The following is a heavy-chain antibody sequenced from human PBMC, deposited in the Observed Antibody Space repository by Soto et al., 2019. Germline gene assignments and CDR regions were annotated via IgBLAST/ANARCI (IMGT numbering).Heavy chain of an antibody. V-gene: IGHV4-34*01. D-gene: IGHD6-13*01. CDR1: GGSFSGYY. J-gene: IGHJ5*02. CDR2: INHSGST. Sequence: LSLTCAVYGGSFSGYYWSWIRQPPGKGLEWIGEINHSGSTNYNPSLKSRVTISVDTSKNQFSLKLSSVTAADTAVYYCARLVAAAGPNWFDPWGQGTLVTVSS. CDR3: ARLVAAAGPNWFDP.